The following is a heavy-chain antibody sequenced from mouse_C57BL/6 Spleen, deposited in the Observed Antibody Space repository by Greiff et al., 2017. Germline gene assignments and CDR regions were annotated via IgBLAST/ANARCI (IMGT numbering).Heavy chain of an antibody. Sequence: EVQLQQSVAELVRPGASVKLSCTASGFNIKNTYMHWVKQRPEPGLEWIGRIDPANGNPKYAPKFPGKATITADTSSNTAYLQLSSLTSEDTAIYYCARGGDYDEGYFDVWGTGTTVTVSS. D-gene: IGHD2-4*01. CDR1: GFNIKNTY. CDR3: ARGGDYDEGYFDV. V-gene: IGHV14-3*01. CDR2: IDPANGNP. J-gene: IGHJ1*03.